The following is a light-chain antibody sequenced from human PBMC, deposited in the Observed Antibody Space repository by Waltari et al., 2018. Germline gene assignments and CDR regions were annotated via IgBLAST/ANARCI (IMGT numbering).Light chain of an antibody. Sequence: AGRSIFGRSPLNWYQKLPGTAPKVVIYNNNKRPSGVPDRFSGSESGTSASLAISGLQSEDEADYYCATWDDTLNVWVFGGGTKLTVL. CDR2: NNN. J-gene: IGLJ3*02. CDR1: RSIFGRSP. V-gene: IGLV1-44*01. CDR3: ATWDDTLNVWV.